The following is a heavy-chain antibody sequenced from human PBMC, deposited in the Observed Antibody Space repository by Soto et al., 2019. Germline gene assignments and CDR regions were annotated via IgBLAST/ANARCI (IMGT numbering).Heavy chain of an antibody. CDR3: ATRIQLLY. Sequence: PGGSLRLSCAASGFTFSSYAINWVRQAPGKGLEWVSAISSSGGSTYYADSVKGRFTISRDNSKNTLCLQMNSLRAEDTAVYYCATRIQLLYWGQGTLVTVSS. V-gene: IGHV3-23*01. CDR2: ISSSGGST. J-gene: IGHJ4*02. D-gene: IGHD1-1*01. CDR1: GFTFSSYA.